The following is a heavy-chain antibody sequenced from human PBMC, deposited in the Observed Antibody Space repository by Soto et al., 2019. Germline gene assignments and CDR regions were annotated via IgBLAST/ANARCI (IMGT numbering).Heavy chain of an antibody. Sequence: PSETIHPTPTLSGGSISSYYWSWIRQPPGKGLEWIGYIYYSGSTNYNPSLKSRVTISVDTSENQFSLKLSSVTAADTAVYYCASFFRRSRGSSGYYSEYFQHWGQGTLVTVSS. CDR1: GGSISSYY. V-gene: IGHV4-59*01. J-gene: IGHJ1*01. D-gene: IGHD3-22*01. CDR2: IYYSGST. CDR3: ASFFRRSRGSSGYYSEYFQH.